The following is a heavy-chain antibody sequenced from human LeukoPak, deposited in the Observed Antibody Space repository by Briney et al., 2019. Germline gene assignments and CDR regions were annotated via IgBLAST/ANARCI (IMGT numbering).Heavy chain of an antibody. D-gene: IGHD2-2*01. V-gene: IGHV3-48*03. CDR2: ISSSGSTI. Sequence: GGSLRLSCAASGFTFSSYEMNWVRQAPGKGLEWVSYISSSGSTIYYADSVKGRFTISRDNAKNSLYLQMNSLRAEDTAVYYCARIDVVPAAPFDYWGQGTLVTVSS. J-gene: IGHJ4*02. CDR3: ARIDVVPAAPFDY. CDR1: GFTFSSYE.